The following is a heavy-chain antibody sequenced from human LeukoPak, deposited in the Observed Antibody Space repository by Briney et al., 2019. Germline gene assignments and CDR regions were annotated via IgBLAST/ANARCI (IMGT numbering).Heavy chain of an antibody. CDR3: AKKVWGMGSSGWYDY. CDR2: ISGSGGST. D-gene: IGHD6-19*01. V-gene: IGHV3-23*01. Sequence: GGSLRLSCAASGFTFSSYAMSWVREAPGKGLEWVSAISGSGGSTYYADSVKGRFTISRDNSKNTLYLQMNSLGAEDTTVYYCAKKVWGMGSSGWYDYWGQGTLVTVSS. CDR1: GFTFSSYA. J-gene: IGHJ4*02.